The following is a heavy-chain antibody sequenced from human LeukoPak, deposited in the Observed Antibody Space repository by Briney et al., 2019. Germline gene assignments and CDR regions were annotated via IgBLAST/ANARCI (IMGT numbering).Heavy chain of an antibody. CDR2: IKQDGSEK. D-gene: IGHD5-12*01. CDR1: GFTFSSYW. V-gene: IGHV3-7*01. CDR3: ARGGGSFDY. J-gene: IGHJ4*02. Sequence: GGSLRLSCAVSGFTFSSYWTSWVRQAPGKGLEWVANIKQDGSEKNYVDSVKGRFTISRDNAENSLYLQVNSLRAEDTAVYYCARGGGSFDYWGQGTLVTVSS.